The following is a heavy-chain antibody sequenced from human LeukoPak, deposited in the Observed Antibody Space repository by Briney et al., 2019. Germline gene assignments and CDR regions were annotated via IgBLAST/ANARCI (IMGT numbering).Heavy chain of an antibody. J-gene: IGHJ6*03. D-gene: IGHD1-26*01. Sequence: SVKVSCKASGYTFTDYYMHWVRQAPGQGLEWMGGIIPIFGTANYAQKFQGRVTITTDESTSTAYMELSSLRSEDTAVYYCARSPGGGYYYYYMDVWGKGTTVTVSS. CDR3: ARSPGGGYYYYYMDV. V-gene: IGHV1-69*05. CDR1: GYTFTDYY. CDR2: IIPIFGTA.